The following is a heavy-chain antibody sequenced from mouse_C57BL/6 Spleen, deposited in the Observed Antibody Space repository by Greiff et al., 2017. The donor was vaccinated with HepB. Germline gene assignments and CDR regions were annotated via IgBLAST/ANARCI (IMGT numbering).Heavy chain of an antibody. J-gene: IGHJ1*03. V-gene: IGHV5-9-1*02. CDR2: ISSGGDYI. Sequence: EVMLVESGEGLVKPGGSLKLSCAASGFTFSSYAMSWVRQTPEKRLEWVAYISSGGDYIYYADTVKGRFTISRDNARNPMYLQMSSMKSEDTAMYYCTRDRDGSSYWYFDVWGTGTTVTVSS. D-gene: IGHD1-1*01. CDR1: GFTFSSYA. CDR3: TRDRDGSSYWYFDV.